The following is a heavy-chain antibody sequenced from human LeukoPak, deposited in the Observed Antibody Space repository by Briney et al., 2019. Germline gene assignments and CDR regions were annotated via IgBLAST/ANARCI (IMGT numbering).Heavy chain of an antibody. V-gene: IGHV3-23*01. J-gene: IGHJ4*02. CDR3: TKSTSGAFNY. CDR1: GFTFTNYA. Sequence: PGGSLRLSCAASGFTFTNYAMTWVRQAPGKGLEWVLDISVSADSTNYADSVKGRFTISRDNSKNTLYVQMDGLRAEDTAIYYCTKSTSGAFNYWGQGTLVTVSS. D-gene: IGHD1-1*01. CDR2: ISVSADST.